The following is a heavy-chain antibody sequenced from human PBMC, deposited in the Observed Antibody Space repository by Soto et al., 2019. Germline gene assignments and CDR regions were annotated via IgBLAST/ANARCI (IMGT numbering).Heavy chain of an antibody. CDR3: AKLVRGYCSVNTCDAY. CDR2: ISYDSSNK. CDR1: GFTFSYG. V-gene: IGHV3-30*18. J-gene: IGHJ4*02. Sequence: VQLLESGGGLIQPGGSLRLSCAASGFTFSYGIHWLRQAPGKGLEWVAYISYDSSNKFYGDSVKGRFTISRDNSKNTQFLQMNSLRAEDTAVYYCAKLVRGYCSVNTCDAYWGQGTLVAVSS. D-gene: IGHD2-15*01.